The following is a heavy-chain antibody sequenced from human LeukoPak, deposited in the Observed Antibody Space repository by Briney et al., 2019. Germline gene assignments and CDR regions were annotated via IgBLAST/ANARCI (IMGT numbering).Heavy chain of an antibody. D-gene: IGHD6-6*01. J-gene: IGHJ4*02. CDR3: ARNGQLVLFDY. CDR1: GSSISSYY. Sequence: PSETLSLTCTVSGSSISSYYRSWIRQPAGKGLEWIGRIYTSGSTNYNPSLKSRVTMSVDTSKNQFSLKLSSVTAADTAVYYCARNGQLVLFDYWGQGTLVTVSS. V-gene: IGHV4-4*07. CDR2: IYTSGST.